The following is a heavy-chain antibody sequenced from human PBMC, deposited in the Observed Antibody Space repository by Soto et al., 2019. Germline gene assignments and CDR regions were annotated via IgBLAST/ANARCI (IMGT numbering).Heavy chain of an antibody. CDR2: ISSSSSTI. D-gene: IGHD4-4*01. J-gene: IGHJ6*03. CDR1: GFTFSSYS. V-gene: IGHV3-48*01. Sequence: PGGSLRLSCAASGFTFSSYSMNWVRPAPGKGLERVSYISSSSSTIYYADSVKGRFTISRDNAKNSLYLQMNSLRAEDTAVYYCAAYYDYSNYGFYYYYYMDVWGKGTTVTVSS. CDR3: AAYYDYSNYGFYYYYYMDV.